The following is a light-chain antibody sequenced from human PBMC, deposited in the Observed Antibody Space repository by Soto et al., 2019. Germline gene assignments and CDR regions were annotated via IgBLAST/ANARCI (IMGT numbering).Light chain of an antibody. CDR3: QQYIDWPQT. Sequence: EILLTQSPGTLSLSQGKRATLSCRASQSVSNFLAWYQQKPGQAPRLLIYDTSNWASGIPARFSGSGSGTEFTLTISSLQSEDFAVYYCQQYIDWPQTFGQGTKVDIK. CDR2: DTS. J-gene: IGKJ1*01. CDR1: QSVSNF. V-gene: IGKV3-11*01.